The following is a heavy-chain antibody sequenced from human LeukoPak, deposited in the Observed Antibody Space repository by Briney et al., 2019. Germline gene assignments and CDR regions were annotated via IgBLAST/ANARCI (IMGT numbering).Heavy chain of an antibody. V-gene: IGHV3-48*03. CDR2: ISSSGSTI. J-gene: IGHJ4*02. CDR3: SRHIDWSFDS. D-gene: IGHD3-9*01. CDR1: GFTFSSYE. Sequence: GGSLRLSCAASGFTFSSYEMNWVRQAPGKGLEWVSYISSSGSTIYYADSVKGRFTISRDNAKNSLYLQMNSLRAEDTAVYYCSRHIDWSFDSWGQGALVTVSS.